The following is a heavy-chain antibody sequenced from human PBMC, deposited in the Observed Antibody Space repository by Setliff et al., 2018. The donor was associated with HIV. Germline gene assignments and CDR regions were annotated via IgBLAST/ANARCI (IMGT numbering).Heavy chain of an antibody. V-gene: IGHV3-7*03. CDR2: IKQDGSEE. Sequence: GESLRLSCAASGFTFSNYWMTWVRHAPGKGLEWVANIKQDGSEEYYVDSVKGRFTISRDGARNSLYLQMNSLRDEDTAVYYCARGRGESRTNYFDYWGQGTLVTVS. CDR3: ARGRGESRTNYFDY. J-gene: IGHJ4*02. CDR1: GFTFSNYW.